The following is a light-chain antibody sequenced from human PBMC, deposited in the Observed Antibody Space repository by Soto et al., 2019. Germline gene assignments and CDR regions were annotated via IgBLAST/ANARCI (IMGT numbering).Light chain of an antibody. Sequence: QSVLTQPASVSGSPGQSIAISCTGTSSDVGAYNYVSWYQQYPGKAPKLVIYDVTNRPSGVSNRFSGSKSGSTASLTIPGLQAEDEADYYCSSYTISSTYVFGTGTKVTVL. CDR2: DVT. V-gene: IGLV2-14*01. CDR3: SSYTISSTYV. CDR1: SSDVGAYNY. J-gene: IGLJ1*01.